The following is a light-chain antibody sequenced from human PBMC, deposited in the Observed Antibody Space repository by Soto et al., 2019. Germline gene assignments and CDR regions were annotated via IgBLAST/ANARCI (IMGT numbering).Light chain of an antibody. V-gene: IGKV3-15*01. J-gene: IGKJ5*01. CDR1: QSVRSN. CDR3: QQYNNWIT. CDR2: ETS. Sequence: EVVMTQSPATLSVSPGERATLSCRASQSVRSNLAWYQQKPGQAPRLLIYETSTRATGIPARFSGSGSGTDFTLTISSLQSEDFAIDYCQQYNNWITFGQGTRLEIK.